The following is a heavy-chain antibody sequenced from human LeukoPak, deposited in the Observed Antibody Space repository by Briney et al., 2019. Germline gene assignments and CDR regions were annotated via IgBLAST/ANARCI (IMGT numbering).Heavy chain of an antibody. CDR3: ARHVPRKEWYYDSSGYTQSPGFDY. V-gene: IGHV6-1*01. CDR1: GDSVSSNSAA. CDR2: TYYRSKWYN. Sequence: SQTLSLTCAISGDSVSSNSAAWHWIRQSPSRGLEWLGRTYYRSKWYNDYAVSVKSRITINPDTSKNQFSLQLNSVTAADTAVYYCARHVPRKEWYYDSSGYTQSPGFDYWGQGTLVTVSS. D-gene: IGHD3-22*01. J-gene: IGHJ4*02.